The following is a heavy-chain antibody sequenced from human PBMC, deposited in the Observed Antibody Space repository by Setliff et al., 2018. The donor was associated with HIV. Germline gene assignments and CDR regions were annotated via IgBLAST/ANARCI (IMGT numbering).Heavy chain of an antibody. CDR2: IYYSGTA. CDR1: GGSISGGGYY. Sequence: SETLSLTCTVSGGSISGGGYYWTWIRQYPGRGLEWIGYIYYSGTAYYKPSLKSRVTMSVDTSKNQFSLKLSSVTAADTAVYYCAREGARHYGSGRYHSWFDPWGQGTQVTVS. CDR3: AREGARHYGSGRYHSWFDP. V-gene: IGHV4-31*03. J-gene: IGHJ5*02. D-gene: IGHD3-10*01.